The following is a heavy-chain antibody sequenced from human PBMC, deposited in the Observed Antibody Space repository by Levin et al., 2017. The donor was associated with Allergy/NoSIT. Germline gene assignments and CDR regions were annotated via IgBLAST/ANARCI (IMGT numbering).Heavy chain of an antibody. J-gene: IGHJ4*02. CDR2: ISYDGSNK. CDR1: GFTFSSYA. CDR3: AREVGSRRFDY. D-gene: IGHD6-13*01. V-gene: IGHV3-30-3*01. Sequence: LSLTCAASGFTFSSYAMHWVRQAPGKGLEWVAVISYDGSNKYYADSVKGRFTISRDNSKNTLYLQMNSLRAEDTAVYYCAREVGSRRFDYWGQGTLVTVSS.